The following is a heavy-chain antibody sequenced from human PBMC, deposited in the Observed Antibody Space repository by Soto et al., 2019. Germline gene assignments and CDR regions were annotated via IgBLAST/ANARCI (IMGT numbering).Heavy chain of an antibody. CDR1: GFTFSSYA. CDR3: AKLKNYDFWSGYTYYYGMDV. J-gene: IGHJ6*02. Sequence: EVQLLESGGGLVQPGGSLRLSCAASGFTFSSYAMSWVRQAPGKGLEWVSAISGSGGSTYYADSVKGRFTISRDNSKNTLYLQMNSLRAEDTAVYYCAKLKNYDFWSGYTYYYGMDVWGQGTTVTVSS. CDR2: ISGSGGST. V-gene: IGHV3-23*01. D-gene: IGHD3-3*01.